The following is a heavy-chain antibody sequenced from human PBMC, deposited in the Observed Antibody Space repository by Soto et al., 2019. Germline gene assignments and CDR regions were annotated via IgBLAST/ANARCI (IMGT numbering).Heavy chain of an antibody. CDR2: ISSSSSYI. V-gene: IGHV3-21*01. J-gene: IGHJ4*02. D-gene: IGHD3-10*01. CDR1: GFTFSSYS. CDR3: ARGRETDTRDYCDY. Sequence: EVQLVESGGGLVKPGGSLRLSCAASGFTFSSYSMNWVRQAPGKGLEWVSSISSSSSYIYYADSVKGRFTISRDNAKNSLYLQMNSLRAEDTAVYYCARGRETDTRDYCDYWGQGTLVTVSS.